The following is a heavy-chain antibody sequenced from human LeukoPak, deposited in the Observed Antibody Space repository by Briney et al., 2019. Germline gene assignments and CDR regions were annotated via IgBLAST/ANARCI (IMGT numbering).Heavy chain of an antibody. CDR3: ARASRTYSSSWYKYYYYMDV. Sequence: ASVKVSCKASGYTFTSYDINWVRQATGQGLEWMGWMNPNSGNTGYAQKFQGRVTITKNTSISTAYMELSRLRSEDTAVYYCARASRTYSSSWYKYYYYMDVWGKGTTVTISS. D-gene: IGHD6-13*01. CDR2: MNPNSGNT. J-gene: IGHJ6*03. V-gene: IGHV1-8*03. CDR1: GYTFTSYD.